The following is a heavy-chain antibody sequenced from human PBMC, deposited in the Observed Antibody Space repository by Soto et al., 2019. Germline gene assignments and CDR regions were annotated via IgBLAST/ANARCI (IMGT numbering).Heavy chain of an antibody. CDR1: GLAFNIEN. J-gene: IGHJ4*02. CDR3: VKSYCTSGVCYFVN. Sequence: GGSLRLSCAASGLAFNIENMNWVRQAPGKGLEWVSTISSGSTFIYYADSLKGRFTISRDNAKNSLFLHMNRLTAEDTAVYYCVKSYCTSGVCYFVNWGQGTRVTVSS. CDR2: ISSGSTFI. D-gene: IGHD2-8*01. V-gene: IGHV3-21*01.